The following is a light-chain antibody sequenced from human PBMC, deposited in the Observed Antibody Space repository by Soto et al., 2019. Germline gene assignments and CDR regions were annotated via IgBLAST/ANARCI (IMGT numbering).Light chain of an antibody. CDR1: QSVSTNY. CDR3: QQYASSPWT. J-gene: IGKJ1*01. CDR2: GAA. Sequence: EIVLTQSPGTLSLSPGERVTLSCRASQSVSTNYLAWYQQKPGQAPRLLIYGAANRATGSPDRFSGSGSGTDFTLTISSLESEDFAVYYCQQYASSPWTFGQGTKVEIK. V-gene: IGKV3-20*01.